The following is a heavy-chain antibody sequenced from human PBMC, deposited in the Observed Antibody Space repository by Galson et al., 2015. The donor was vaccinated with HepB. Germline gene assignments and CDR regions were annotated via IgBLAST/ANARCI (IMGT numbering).Heavy chain of an antibody. V-gene: IGHV3-30*18. Sequence: SLRLSCAASGFAFSSYGMHWVRQAPGKGLEWVAVISYDGSNKYYADSVKGRFTISRDNSKNTLYLQMNSLRAEDTAVYYCAKEIDCGGDCYSGVHYYYYGMDVWGQGTTVTVSS. D-gene: IGHD2-21*02. CDR3: AKEIDCGGDCYSGVHYYYYGMDV. J-gene: IGHJ6*02. CDR1: GFAFSSYG. CDR2: ISYDGSNK.